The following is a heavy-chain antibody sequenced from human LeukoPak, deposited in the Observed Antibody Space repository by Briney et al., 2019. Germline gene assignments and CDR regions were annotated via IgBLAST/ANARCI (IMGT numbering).Heavy chain of an antibody. J-gene: IGHJ4*02. V-gene: IGHV3-53*01. CDR2: IYTGGNT. Sequence: LGGSLRLSCAASGFTVSSNYMSWVRQAPGKGLEWVSVIYTGGNTYYADSVKGRFTISRDNAENSMYLQMNSLRAEDTAVYYCARGYYYDSSGYFPSGYWGLGTLVTVSS. CDR1: GFTVSSNY. CDR3: ARGYYYDSSGYFPSGY. D-gene: IGHD3-22*01.